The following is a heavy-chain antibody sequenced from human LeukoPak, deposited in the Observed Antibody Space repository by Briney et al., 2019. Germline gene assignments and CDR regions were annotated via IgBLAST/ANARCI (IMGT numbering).Heavy chain of an antibody. J-gene: IGHJ3*02. CDR1: GGSISSYY. V-gene: IGHV4-59*12. D-gene: IGHD5-12*01. CDR2: IYYSGST. Sequence: SETLSLTCTVSGGSISSYYWSWIRQPPGKGLEWIGYIYYSGSTNYNPSLKSRVTISVDTSKNQFSLKLSSVTAADTAVYYRARAGLSGYAPYDAFDIWGQGTMVTVSS. CDR3: ARAGLSGYAPYDAFDI.